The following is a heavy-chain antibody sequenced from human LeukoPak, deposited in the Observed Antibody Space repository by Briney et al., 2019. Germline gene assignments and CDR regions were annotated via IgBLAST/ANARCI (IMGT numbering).Heavy chain of an antibody. D-gene: IGHD6-19*01. Sequence: PSETLSLTCTVSGGSISSSNYYWGWIRQPPGKGLEWTGNIYYSGSTYYKPSLKTRVTISVDTSKNQFSLKLTSVTAADTAVYYCARHASVDGNWPRPLDYWGQGSLVTVSS. V-gene: IGHV4-39*01. CDR3: ARHASVDGNWPRPLDY. CDR1: GGSISSSNYY. CDR2: IYYSGST. J-gene: IGHJ4*02.